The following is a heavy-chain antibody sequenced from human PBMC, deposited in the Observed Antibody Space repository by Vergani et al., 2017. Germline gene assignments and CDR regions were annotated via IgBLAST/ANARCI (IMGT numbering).Heavy chain of an antibody. CDR1: GFSIDNGYY. V-gene: IGHV4-38-2*01. Sequence: QVQLQESGPGLVKPSETLSLTWAVSGFSIDNGYYWDWIRQPPGKGLEWIGSIYRTGRTHFNPSLKSRVTISVDTSNNHFSLRLNSLTAADTAVYYCTRHWAVVAANNWFDPWGQGTLVTVSS. CDR3: TRHWAVVAANNWFDP. J-gene: IGHJ5*02. CDR2: IYRTGRT. D-gene: IGHD2-15*01.